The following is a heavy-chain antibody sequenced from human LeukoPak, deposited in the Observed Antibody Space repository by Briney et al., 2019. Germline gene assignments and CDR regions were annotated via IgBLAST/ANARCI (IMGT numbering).Heavy chain of an antibody. CDR3: ARGNLPADYYGSGSYDY. V-gene: IGHV4-34*01. CDR1: GGSFSGYY. D-gene: IGHD3-10*01. J-gene: IGHJ4*02. CDR2: INHSGST. Sequence: SETLSLTCAVYGGSFSGYYWSWIRQPPGKGLEWIGEINHSGSTNYNPSLKSRVTISVDTSKDQFSLKLSSVTAADTAVYYCARGNLPADYYGSGSYDYWGQGTLVTVSS.